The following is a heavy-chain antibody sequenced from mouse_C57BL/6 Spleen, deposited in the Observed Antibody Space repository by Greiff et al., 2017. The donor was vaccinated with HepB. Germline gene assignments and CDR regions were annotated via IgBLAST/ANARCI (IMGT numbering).Heavy chain of an antibody. J-gene: IGHJ3*01. V-gene: IGHV10-1*01. CDR1: GFSFNTYA. CDR2: IRSKSNNYAT. Sequence: EVQLQESGGGLVQPKGSLKLSCAASGFSFNTYAMNWVRQAPGKGLEWVARIRSKSNNYATYYADSVKDRFTISRDDSESMLYLQMNNLKTEDTAMYYCVREYGSREAWFAYWGQGTLVTVSA. CDR3: VREYGSREAWFAY. D-gene: IGHD1-1*01.